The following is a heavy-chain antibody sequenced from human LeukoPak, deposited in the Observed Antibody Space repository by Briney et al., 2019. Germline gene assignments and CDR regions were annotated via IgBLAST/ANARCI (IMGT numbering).Heavy chain of an antibody. D-gene: IGHD3-16*01. Sequence: GGSLRLSCVVSGFTFSDFWISWVRQAPGKGLEWVANINRDGSDIYYVDSVKGRFTISRDNAKNSLYLHMNSLRAEGTAVCYCVTDRNRGGSYWGQGTLVTVSS. CDR2: INRDGSDI. J-gene: IGHJ4*02. CDR3: VTDRNRGGSY. V-gene: IGHV3-7*01. CDR1: GFTFSDFW.